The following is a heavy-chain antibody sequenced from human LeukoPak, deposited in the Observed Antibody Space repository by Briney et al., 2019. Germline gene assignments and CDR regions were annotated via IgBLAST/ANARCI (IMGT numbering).Heavy chain of an antibody. CDR2: ISGSGGST. J-gene: IGHJ4*02. V-gene: IGHV3-23*01. Sequence: HAGGSLRLSCAASGFTFSSYAMSWVRQAPGKGLEWVSAISGSGGSTYYADSVKGRFTISRDNSKNTLYLQMNSLRAEDTAVYYCARGPYELYGSGYTRVPRADYWGQGTLVTVSS. CDR3: ARGPYELYGSGYTRVPRADY. CDR1: GFTFSSYA. D-gene: IGHD3-10*01.